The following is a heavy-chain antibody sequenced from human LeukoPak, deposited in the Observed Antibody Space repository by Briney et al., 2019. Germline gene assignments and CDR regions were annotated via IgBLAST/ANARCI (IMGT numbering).Heavy chain of an antibody. J-gene: IGHJ6*02. CDR3: ARAGYTYTWPPSYYYGMDV. CDR2: IWYDGSNK. V-gene: IGHV3-33*01. D-gene: IGHD2-2*02. CDR1: GFTFSSYG. Sequence: GGSLRLSCAASGFTFSSYGMHWVRQAPGKGLEWVAVIWYDGSNKYYADSVKGRFTISRDNSKNTLYLQMNSLRADDTAVYYCARAGYTYTWPPSYYYGMDVWGQGTTVTASS.